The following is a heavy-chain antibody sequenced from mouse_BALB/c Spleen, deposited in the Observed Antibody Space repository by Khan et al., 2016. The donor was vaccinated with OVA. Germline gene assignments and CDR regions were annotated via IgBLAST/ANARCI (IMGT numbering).Heavy chain of an antibody. J-gene: IGHJ3*01. D-gene: IGHD1-1*01. CDR2: IIPYHDGT. Sequence: EVQLQQSGPELVKPGASVKMSCKASGYTFTSYVMHWVKQKPGQGLEWIGYIIPYHDGTKYNEKFKSKATMTSDKSHSTAYMELSSLTSEDSAVYYCARRDCYVSSAFAWWGQGTLVTVSA. V-gene: IGHV1S136*01. CDR1: GYTFTSYV. CDR3: ARRDCYVSSAFAW.